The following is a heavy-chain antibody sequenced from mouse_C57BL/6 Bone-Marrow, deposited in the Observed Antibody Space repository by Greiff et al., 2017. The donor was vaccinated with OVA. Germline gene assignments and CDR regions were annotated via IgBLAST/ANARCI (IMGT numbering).Heavy chain of an antibody. V-gene: IGHV1-50*01. Sequence: QVQLQQPGAELVKPGASVKLSCKASGYTFTSYWMQWVKQRPGQGLEWIGEIDPSDSYTNYNQKFKGKATLTVDTSSSTAYMQLSSLTSEDSAVYDCARGGDGYYGYFDYWGQGTTLTVSS. CDR2: IDPSDSYT. J-gene: IGHJ2*01. CDR1: GYTFTSYW. CDR3: ARGGDGYYGYFDY. D-gene: IGHD2-3*01.